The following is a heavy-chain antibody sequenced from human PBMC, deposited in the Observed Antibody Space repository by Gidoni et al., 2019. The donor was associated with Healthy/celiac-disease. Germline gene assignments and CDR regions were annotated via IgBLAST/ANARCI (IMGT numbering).Heavy chain of an antibody. CDR2: IRSKAHSYAT. Sequence: EVQLVESGGGLVQPGGSRKLSCAATGCTFSGSAMHWFRQAAGKGLGWVGRIRSKAHSYATAYAASVKGRFTISRDDSKNTAYLQMNSLKTEDTAVYYCTRPITIFGVVTNYWGQGTLVTVSS. CDR1: GCTFSGSA. CDR3: TRPITIFGVVTNY. D-gene: IGHD3-3*01. J-gene: IGHJ4*02. V-gene: IGHV3-73*02.